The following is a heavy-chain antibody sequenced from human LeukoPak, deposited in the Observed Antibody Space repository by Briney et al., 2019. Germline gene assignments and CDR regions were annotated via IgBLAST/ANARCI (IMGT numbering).Heavy chain of an antibody. CDR2: ISSHNHNP. J-gene: IGHJ4*02. CDR3: ARDEDYGIFVNIDY. Sequence: ASVKVSCKASGYSFVLYGISWVRQAPGQGPEWMGWISSHNHNPQIAQKFQGRLTMTADTSASTAYMELRSLRSADTAVYYCARDEDYGIFVNIDYWGQGTLVTVSS. V-gene: IGHV1-18*01. D-gene: IGHD4-17*01. CDR1: GYSFVLYG.